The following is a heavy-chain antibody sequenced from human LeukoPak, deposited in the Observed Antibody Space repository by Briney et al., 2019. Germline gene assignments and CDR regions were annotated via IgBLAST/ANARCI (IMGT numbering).Heavy chain of an antibody. CDR3: ARVKWGDMDV. CDR1: GFTFDDYA. J-gene: IGHJ6*03. V-gene: IGHV3-9*01. CDR2: ISWNSGSI. D-gene: IGHD1-26*01. Sequence: GGSLRLSCAASGFTFDDYAMHWVRQAPGKGLEWVSGISWNSGSIGYADSAKGRFTISRDNAKNSLYLQMNSLRAEDTAVYYCARVKWGDMDVWGKGTTVTISS.